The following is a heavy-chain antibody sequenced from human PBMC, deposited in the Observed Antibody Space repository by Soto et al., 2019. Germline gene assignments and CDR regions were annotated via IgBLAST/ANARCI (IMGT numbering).Heavy chain of an antibody. CDR1: GFTFSSYA. J-gene: IGHJ1*01. V-gene: IGHV3-72*01. CDR2: IKNDPKSYIT. CDR3: ADLKWSRSYLP. D-gene: IGHD3-3*01. Sequence: PGGSLRLSCAASGFTFSSYAMSWVRQAPGKGLEWVGRIKNDPKSYITDYAESVKGRFTISRDDSKNSLFLQMNSLTTEDTAIYYCADLKWSRSYLPWGQGTLVTVSS.